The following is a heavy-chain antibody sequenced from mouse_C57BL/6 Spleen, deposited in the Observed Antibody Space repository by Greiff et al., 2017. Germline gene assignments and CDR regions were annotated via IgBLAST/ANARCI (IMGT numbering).Heavy chain of an antibody. V-gene: IGHV5-9-1*02. Sequence: EVKVVESGEGLVKPGGSLKLSCAASGFTFSSYAMSWVRQTPEKRLEWVAYISSGGDYIYYADTVKGRFTISRDNARNTLYLQMSSLKSEDTAMYYCTRDRPYDGYYAWFAYWGQGTLVTVSA. CDR3: TRDRPYDGYYAWFAY. CDR1: GFTFSSYA. J-gene: IGHJ3*01. CDR2: ISSGGDYI. D-gene: IGHD2-3*01.